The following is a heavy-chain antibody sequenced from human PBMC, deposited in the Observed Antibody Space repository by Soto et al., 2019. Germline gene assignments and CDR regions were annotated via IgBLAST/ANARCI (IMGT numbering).Heavy chain of an antibody. CDR3: ARDKKGIAVAGTPLDY. Sequence: ASVKVSCKASGYTFTSYAMHWVRQAPGQRLEWMGWINAGNGNTKYSQKFQGRVTITRDTSASTAYMELSSLRSEDTAVYYCARDKKGIAVAGTPLDYWGQGTLVTVSS. V-gene: IGHV1-3*01. D-gene: IGHD6-19*01. J-gene: IGHJ4*02. CDR1: GYTFTSYA. CDR2: INAGNGNT.